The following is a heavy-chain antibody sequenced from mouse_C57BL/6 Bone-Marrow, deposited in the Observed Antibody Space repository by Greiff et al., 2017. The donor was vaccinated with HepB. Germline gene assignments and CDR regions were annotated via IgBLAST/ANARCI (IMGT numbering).Heavy chain of an antibody. CDR2: IDPSDSYT. D-gene: IGHD2-1*01. V-gene: IGHV1-50*01. CDR1: GYTFTSYW. J-gene: IGHJ2*01. Sequence: QVQLQQPGAELVKPGASVKLSCKASGYTFTSYWMQWVKQRPGQGLEWIGEIDPSDSYTNYNQKFKGKATLTLDTSSRTAYMQLSSLTSEDSAVYYCARPYGNYLYYFDYWGQGTTLTVSS. CDR3: ARPYGNYLYYFDY.